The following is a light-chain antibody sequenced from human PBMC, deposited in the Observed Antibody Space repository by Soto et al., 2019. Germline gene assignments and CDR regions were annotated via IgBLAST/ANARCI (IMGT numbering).Light chain of an antibody. J-gene: IGKJ1*01. CDR1: QDISNY. V-gene: IGKV1-33*01. Sequence: SASVGDRVTITSQASQDISNYLSWFQQTPGKAPKLLIYDASNLETGVPSRFSGSGSETDFTFTISSLQPEDIATYYCQQYNRYRTFGQGTKVDIK. CDR2: DAS. CDR3: QQYNRYRT.